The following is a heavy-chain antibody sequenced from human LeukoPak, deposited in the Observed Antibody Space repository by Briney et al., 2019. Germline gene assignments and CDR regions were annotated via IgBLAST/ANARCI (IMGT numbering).Heavy chain of an antibody. CDR2: IKQDGSEK. Sequence: GGSLRLSCAASGFTFSSYWMSWVRQAPGKGLEWVANIKQDGSEKYYVDSVKGRFTISRDNAKNSLYLQMNNLRAEDTAVYYCSGGGSGWYSNYWGQGTLVTVSS. CDR3: SGGGSGWYSNY. D-gene: IGHD6-19*01. J-gene: IGHJ4*02. V-gene: IGHV3-7*01. CDR1: GFTFSSYW.